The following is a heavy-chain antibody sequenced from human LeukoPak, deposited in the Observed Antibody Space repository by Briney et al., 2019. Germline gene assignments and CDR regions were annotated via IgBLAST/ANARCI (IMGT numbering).Heavy chain of an antibody. CDR3: ARGCSSTTCYTSGFDY. D-gene: IGHD2-2*02. J-gene: IGHJ4*02. CDR1: GYTFTGYY. V-gene: IGHV1-2*02. Sequence: ASVKVSCKASGYTFTGYYMHWVRQAPGQGLEWMGWINPNSGGTNYAQKFQGRVTMTRDTSISTAYMELSSLRSDDTAVYHCARGCSSTTCYTSGFDYWGQGTLVTVSS. CDR2: INPNSGGT.